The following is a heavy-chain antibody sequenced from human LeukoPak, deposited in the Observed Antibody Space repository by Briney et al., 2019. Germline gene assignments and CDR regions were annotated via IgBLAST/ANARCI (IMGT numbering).Heavy chain of an antibody. CDR1: GFSFNDAW. Sequence: GGSLRLSCAAPGFSFNDAWMSWVRQAPGKGLEWVGRIKSDTDGETTDYAAPVKGRFTISRDDSRNTLYLQMTTLKTEDTALYYCTTDPQSGYCSGVSCYPYDYWGQGTLVTVSS. J-gene: IGHJ4*02. CDR2: IKSDTDGETT. V-gene: IGHV3-15*01. D-gene: IGHD2-15*01. CDR3: TTDPQSGYCSGVSCYPYDY.